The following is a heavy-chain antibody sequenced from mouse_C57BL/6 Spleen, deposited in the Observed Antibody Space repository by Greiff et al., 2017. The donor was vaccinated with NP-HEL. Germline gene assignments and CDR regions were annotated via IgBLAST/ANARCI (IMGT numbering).Heavy chain of an antibody. CDR1: GFTFSDYG. V-gene: IGHV5-17*01. J-gene: IGHJ4*01. D-gene: IGHD1-1*01. CDR2: ISSGSSTI. CDR3: ATYGSSFYYAMDY. Sequence: EVKLVESGGGLVKPGGSLKLSCAASGFTFSDYGMHWVRQAPEKGLEWVAYISSGSSTIYYADTVKGRFTIARDNAKNTLFLQMTRLRSEDTAMYYCATYGSSFYYAMDYWGQGTSVTVSS.